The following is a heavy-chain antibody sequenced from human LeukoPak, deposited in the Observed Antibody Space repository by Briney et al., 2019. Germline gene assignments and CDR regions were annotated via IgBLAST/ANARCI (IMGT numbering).Heavy chain of an antibody. CDR2: LNPNSGGT. CDR1: GYTFNNYG. Sequence: GASPKVSCKASGYTFNNYGVSWVRQAPGQGLEWMGWLNPNSGGTNYALKFQGRVTMTRDTSTSTAYMELSRLRSDDTAVYYCSRAGTGFDIPGAYWGQGTLVTVS. J-gene: IGHJ4*02. V-gene: IGHV1-2*02. CDR3: SRAGTGFDIPGAY. D-gene: IGHD3-9*01.